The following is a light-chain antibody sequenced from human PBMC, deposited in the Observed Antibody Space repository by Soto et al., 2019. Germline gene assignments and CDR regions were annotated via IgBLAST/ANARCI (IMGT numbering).Light chain of an antibody. J-gene: IGKJ5*01. CDR1: QYINTR. V-gene: IGKV3-11*01. CDR2: QTS. CDR3: QQRSSWPPP. Sequence: IMLKQSLATLSSITGDRVTLSCRASQYINTRLAWYQHRPGQAPRLLIYQTSIRAAGIPARFSASGSGTDFTLTISSLEPEDFAGYYCQQRSSWPPPFGQGTLL.